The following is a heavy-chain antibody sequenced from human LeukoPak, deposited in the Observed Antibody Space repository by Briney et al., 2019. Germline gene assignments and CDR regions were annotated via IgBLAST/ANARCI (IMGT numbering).Heavy chain of an antibody. D-gene: IGHD2-15*01. CDR3: AKDLGYSGY. CDR2: ISWNSGSI. CDR1: GFTFDDYA. V-gene: IGHV3-9*01. Sequence: PGGSLRLSCAASGFTFDDYAMHWVRQAPGEGLEWVSGISWNSGSIGYADSVKGRFTISRDNAKNSLYLQMNSLRAEDTALYYCAKDLGYSGYWGQGTLVTVSS. J-gene: IGHJ4*02.